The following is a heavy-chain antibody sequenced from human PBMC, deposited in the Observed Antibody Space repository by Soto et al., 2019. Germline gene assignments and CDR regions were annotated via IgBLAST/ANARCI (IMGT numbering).Heavy chain of an antibody. Sequence: QVTLKESGPVLVKPTETLTLTCTVSGFSLSNTRMGVSWIRQPPVKALEWLAHIFSNDEKSYSTSLKSRLTISKDTSKSQVVLSMTNMDPVDTATYYCTRIEKGSATYTWGQGTLVNVSS. J-gene: IGHJ5*02. CDR1: GFSLSNTRMG. V-gene: IGHV2-26*01. CDR2: IFSNDEK. D-gene: IGHD3-10*01. CDR3: TRIEKGSATYT.